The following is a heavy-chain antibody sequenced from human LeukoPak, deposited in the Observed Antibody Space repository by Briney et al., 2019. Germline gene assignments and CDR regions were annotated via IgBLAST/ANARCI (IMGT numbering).Heavy chain of an antibody. J-gene: IGHJ4*02. V-gene: IGHV1-18*01. Sequence: ASVKVSCKASGYTFTSYGISWVRQAPGQGLEWMGWISAYNGNTNYAQKLQGRLTMTTDTSTSTAYMELRSLRSDDTAVYYCARSCLWFGEFAVGYFDYWGQGTLVTVSS. CDR3: ARSCLWFGEFAVGYFDY. CDR1: GYTFTSYG. D-gene: IGHD3-10*01. CDR2: ISAYNGNT.